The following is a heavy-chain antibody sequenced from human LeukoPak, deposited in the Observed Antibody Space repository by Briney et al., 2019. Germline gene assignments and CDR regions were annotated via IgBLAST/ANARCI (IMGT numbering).Heavy chain of an antibody. CDR3: ATGGRGYAFDI. CDR2: ISGTGDST. D-gene: IGHD1-14*01. CDR1: RSSFNNRP. Sequence: GGSLRLSCAASRSSFNNRPLSWLRRAPGKGLEWVSSISGTGDSTYYADSVKGRFTISRDNSKNTLYLQMNSLRAEDTAVYYCATGGRGYAFDIWGQGTMVTVSS. J-gene: IGHJ3*02. V-gene: IGHV3-23*01.